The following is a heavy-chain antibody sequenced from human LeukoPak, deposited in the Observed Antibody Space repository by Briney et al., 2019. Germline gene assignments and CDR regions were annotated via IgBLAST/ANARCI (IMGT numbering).Heavy chain of an antibody. CDR1: GYSFTNYW. J-gene: IGHJ4*02. D-gene: IGHD4-17*01. CDR3: ASKSGGALYYFDY. V-gene: IGHV5-51*01. CDR2: IYPGDSDT. Sequence: GESMKISCKGSGYSFTNYWIGWVRQMPGKGLEWMGIIYPGDSDTRYSLSFQGQVTISADKSISTAYMQWSSLKASDTAMYYCASKSGGALYYFDYWGQGTLVTVSS.